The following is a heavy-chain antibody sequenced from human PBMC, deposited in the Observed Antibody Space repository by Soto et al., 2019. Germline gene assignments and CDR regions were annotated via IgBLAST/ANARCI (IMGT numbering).Heavy chain of an antibody. CDR3: ARRIAARRDYYYYYYMDV. V-gene: IGHV4-59*08. Sequence: SETLSLTCTVSGGSISSYYWSWIRQPPGKGLEWIGYIYYSGSTNYNPSHKSRVTISVDTSKNQFSLKLSSVTAADTALYYCARRIAARRDYYYYYYMDVWGKGTTVTVSS. D-gene: IGHD6-6*01. CDR1: GGSISSYY. J-gene: IGHJ6*03. CDR2: IYYSGST.